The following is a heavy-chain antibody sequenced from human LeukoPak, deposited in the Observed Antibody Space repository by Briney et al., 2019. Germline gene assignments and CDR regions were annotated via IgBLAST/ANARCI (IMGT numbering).Heavy chain of an antibody. J-gene: IGHJ4*02. D-gene: IGHD3-22*01. CDR2: IYWNDDK. CDR3: AHTEITMIGDY. V-gene: IGHV2-5*01. CDR1: GFSLSTSGVG. Sequence: ESGPTLVKPTQTLTLTCTFSGFSLSTSGVGVGWIRQPPGKALEWLALIYWNDDKRYSPSLKSRLTITKDTSKNQVVLTMTNMDPVGTATYYCAHTEITMIGDYWGQGTMVTVSS.